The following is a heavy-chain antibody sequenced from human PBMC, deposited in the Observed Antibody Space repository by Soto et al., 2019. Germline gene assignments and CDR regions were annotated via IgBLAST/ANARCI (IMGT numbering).Heavy chain of an antibody. CDR2: IYHSGST. V-gene: IGHV4-38-2*01. Sequence: SETLSLTCAVSGYSISSGYYWGWIRQPPGKGLEWIGSIYHSGSTYCNPSLKSRVTISVDTSKNQFSLKLSSVTAADTAVYYCARVLGRTPFDYWGQGTLVTVSS. CDR3: ARVLGRTPFDY. CDR1: GYSISSGYY. J-gene: IGHJ4*02.